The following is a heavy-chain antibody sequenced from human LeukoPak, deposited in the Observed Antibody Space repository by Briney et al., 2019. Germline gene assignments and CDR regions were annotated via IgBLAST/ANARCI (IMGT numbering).Heavy chain of an antibody. Sequence: PGGSLRLSCAASGFTFSSYEMNWVRQAPGKGLEWVSYISSSGSTTYYADSVKGRFTISRDNSKNTLYLQMNSLRAEDTAVYYCARDGDDSSEYYYMDVWGKGTTVTISS. J-gene: IGHJ6*03. CDR2: ISSSGSTT. CDR1: GFTFSSYE. D-gene: IGHD3-22*01. CDR3: ARDGDDSSEYYYMDV. V-gene: IGHV3-48*03.